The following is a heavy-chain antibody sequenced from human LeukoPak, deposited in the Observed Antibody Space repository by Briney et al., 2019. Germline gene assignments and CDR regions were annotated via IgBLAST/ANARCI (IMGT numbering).Heavy chain of an antibody. J-gene: IGHJ4*02. CDR1: GGSISSYY. CDR3: ARGSPEYYGSGTYYWYFDY. Sequence: SETLSLTCTVSGGSISSYYWSWIRQPPGKGLEWIGYIYYSGSTNYNPSLKSRVTISVDSSKNQFSLKLSSVTAADTAVYFCARGSPEYYGSGTYYWYFDYWGQGTLVTVSS. CDR2: IYYSGST. V-gene: IGHV4-59*12. D-gene: IGHD3-10*01.